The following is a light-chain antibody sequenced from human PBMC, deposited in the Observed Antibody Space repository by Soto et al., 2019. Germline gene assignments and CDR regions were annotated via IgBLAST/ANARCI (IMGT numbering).Light chain of an antibody. CDR1: QRISANY. Sequence: VVLTQSPATLSLSLGERATLSCRATQRISANYIAWYQVKTGQAPRLLVHGSVTRAAGIPDRFSGTGSGADFTLTIARVEPEDFAVYFCHQYGGSPYSFGQGTKLDSK. CDR3: HQYGGSPYS. CDR2: GSV. V-gene: IGKV3-20*01. J-gene: IGKJ2*01.